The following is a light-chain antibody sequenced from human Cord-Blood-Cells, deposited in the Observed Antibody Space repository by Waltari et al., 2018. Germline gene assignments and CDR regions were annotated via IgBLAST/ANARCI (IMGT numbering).Light chain of an antibody. CDR1: QSVSSY. CDR2: DAS. CDR3: QQRSNWPPSIT. V-gene: IGKV3-11*01. Sequence: EIVLTQSPATLSLYPGERATLPSRASQSVSSYLAWYQQKPGQAPRLLIYDASNRATGIPARFSGSGSGTDFTLTISSLEPEDFAVYYCQQRSNWPPSITFGQGTRLEIK. J-gene: IGKJ5*01.